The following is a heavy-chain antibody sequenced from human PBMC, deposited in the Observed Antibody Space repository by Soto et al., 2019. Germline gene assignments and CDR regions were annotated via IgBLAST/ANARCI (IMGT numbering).Heavy chain of an antibody. CDR1: GFTFSSYA. J-gene: IGHJ4*02. CDR2: ISGSGGST. D-gene: IGHD4-17*01. CDR3: AKDDYGDYAGQFDY. Sequence: GGSLGLACAASGFTFSSYAMSWVRQAPGKGLEWVSAISGSGGSTYYADSVKGRFTISRDNSKNTLYLQMNSLRAEDTAVYYCAKDDYGDYAGQFDYWGQGTLVTV. V-gene: IGHV3-23*01.